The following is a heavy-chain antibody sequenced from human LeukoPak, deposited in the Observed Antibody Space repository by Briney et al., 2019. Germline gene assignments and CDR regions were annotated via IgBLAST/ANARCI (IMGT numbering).Heavy chain of an antibody. J-gene: IGHJ4*02. Sequence: GGSLRLSCAASGITFSTYWMHWVRQAPGKGLVWVAHVNSDGSSTSYADSVKGRFTISRDNAKNILYLQMNSLRAEDTAVYYCARDGGTRLKYSYGYGDYWGQGTLVTVSS. V-gene: IGHV3-74*01. CDR1: GITFSTYW. D-gene: IGHD5-18*01. CDR3: ARDGGTRLKYSYGYGDY. CDR2: VNSDGSST.